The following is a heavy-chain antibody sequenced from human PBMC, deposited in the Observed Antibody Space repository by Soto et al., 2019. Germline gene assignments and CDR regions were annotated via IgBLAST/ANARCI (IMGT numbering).Heavy chain of an antibody. J-gene: IGHJ6*03. CDR1: GGSISSIIYY. CDR2: IYYSGST. D-gene: IGHD3-10*01. V-gene: IGHV4-39*01. Sequence: SDTLSLTCTVSGGSISSIIYYWGWIRQPPGKGLEWIGSIYYSGSTYYNPSLKSRVTISVDTSKNQFSLKLSSVTAADTAVYYCARSRGYYGSGTRKITSYMDVWGKGTTVTVSS. CDR3: ARSRGYYGSGTRKITSYMDV.